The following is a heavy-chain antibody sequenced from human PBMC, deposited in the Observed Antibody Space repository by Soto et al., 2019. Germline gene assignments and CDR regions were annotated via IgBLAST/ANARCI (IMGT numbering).Heavy chain of an antibody. J-gene: IGHJ3*02. Sequence: PGGSLRLSCAASGFTFSSYSMNWVRQAPGKGLEWLSYISSSSSTIYYADSVKGRFTISRDNAKNSLYLQMNSLRDEDTAVYYCARGYCRGGSCYSGDAFDIWGQGTMVTVSS. CDR1: GFTFSSYS. CDR2: ISSSSSTI. CDR3: ARGYCRGGSCYSGDAFDI. D-gene: IGHD2-15*01. V-gene: IGHV3-48*02.